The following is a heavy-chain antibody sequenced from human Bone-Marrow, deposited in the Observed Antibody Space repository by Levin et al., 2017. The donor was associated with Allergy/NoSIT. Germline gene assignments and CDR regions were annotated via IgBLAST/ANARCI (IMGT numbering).Heavy chain of an antibody. V-gene: IGHV4-31*03. D-gene: IGHD1-26*01. CDR1: GTSISSRGYY. CDR3: AREYHLSGFDS. Sequence: SQTLSLTCTVSGTSISSRGYYWSWIRQHPGKGLEWIGYISFSGSTYYNPSLQSRVTFSFDTSKDQLSLRLRSVTAADTAVYFCAREYHLSGFDSWGQGTPVTVSS. J-gene: IGHJ4*02. CDR2: ISFSGST.